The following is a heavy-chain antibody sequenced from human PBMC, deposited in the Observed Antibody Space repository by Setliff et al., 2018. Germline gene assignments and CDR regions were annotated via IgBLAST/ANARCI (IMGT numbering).Heavy chain of an antibody. J-gene: IGHJ4*02. V-gene: IGHV4-39*01. Sequence: SETLSLTCTVSGGGSINNYYWGWIRQSPGKGLDWIGTVDHSGNTFYNPSLKSRVTISVAPSKNQVSLRLYSVTAADTAVYYCARYNRDDRSYFFDYWGQGVLVTVSS. CDR3: ARYNRDDRSYFFDY. CDR1: GGGSINNYY. D-gene: IGHD1-1*01. CDR2: VDHSGNT.